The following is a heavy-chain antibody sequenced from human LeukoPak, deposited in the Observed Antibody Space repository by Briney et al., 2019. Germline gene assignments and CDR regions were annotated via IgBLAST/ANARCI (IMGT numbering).Heavy chain of an antibody. CDR1: GGSFSGYY. D-gene: IGHD6-19*01. CDR3: ARGLIAVAGFDY. J-gene: IGHJ4*02. CDR2: INHSGST. Sequence: SETLSLTCAVYGGSFSGYYWSWIRQPPGKGLEWIGEINHSGSTNYNPSLKSRVTISVDTSKNQFSLKLSSVTAADTAVYYCARGLIAVAGFDYCGQGTLVTVSS. V-gene: IGHV4-34*01.